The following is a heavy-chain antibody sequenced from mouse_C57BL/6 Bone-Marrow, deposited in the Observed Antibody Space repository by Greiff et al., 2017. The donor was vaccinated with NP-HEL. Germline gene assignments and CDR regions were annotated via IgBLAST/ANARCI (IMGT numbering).Heavy chain of an antibody. Sequence: QVQLQQPGAELVKPGASVKLSCKASGYTFTSYWMHWVKQRPGQGLEWIGMIHPNSGSTNYNEKFKSKATLTVDKSSSTAYMQLSSLTSEDSAVDYCASGGALITFHYFDYWGQGTTLTVSS. CDR3: ASGGALITFHYFDY. D-gene: IGHD1-1*01. V-gene: IGHV1-64*01. CDR1: GYTFTSYW. J-gene: IGHJ2*01. CDR2: IHPNSGST.